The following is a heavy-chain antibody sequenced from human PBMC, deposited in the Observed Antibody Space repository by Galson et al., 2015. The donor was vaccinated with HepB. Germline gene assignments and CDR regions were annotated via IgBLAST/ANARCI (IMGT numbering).Heavy chain of an antibody. D-gene: IGHD6-13*01. CDR3: ANLFQLDLNGFDY. Sequence: SLRLSCAASGFTFSSYGMHWVRQAPGKGLEWVAVISYDGSNKYYADSVKGRFTISRDNSKNTLYLQMNSLRAEDTAVYYCANLFQLDLNGFDYWGQGTLVTVSS. J-gene: IGHJ4*02. V-gene: IGHV3-30*18. CDR1: GFTFSSYG. CDR2: ISYDGSNK.